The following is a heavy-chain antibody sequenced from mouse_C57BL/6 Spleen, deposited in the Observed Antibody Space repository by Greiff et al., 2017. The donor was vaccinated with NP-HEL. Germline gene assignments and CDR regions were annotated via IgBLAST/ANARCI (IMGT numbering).Heavy chain of an antibody. CDR3: ASEGSTMSTKAWFAD. D-gene: IGHD2-4*01. J-gene: IGHJ3*01. V-gene: IGHV1-52*01. CDR1: GYTFTSYW. CDR2: IDPSDSET. Sequence: QVQLQQPGAELVRPGSSVKLSCKASGYTFTSYWMPWVKQRPIQGLAWIGNIDPSDSETHYNQKFKDKATLTVDKSSSTAYMQLSSLTSEDSAVYYYASEGSTMSTKAWFADWGQGTLVTVSA.